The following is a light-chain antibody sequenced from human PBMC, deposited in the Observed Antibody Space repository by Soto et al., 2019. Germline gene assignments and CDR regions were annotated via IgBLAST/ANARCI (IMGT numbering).Light chain of an antibody. CDR2: DAS. V-gene: IGKV1-5*01. CDR1: QSISSW. Sequence: DIHMTHSPATLSASLGARVTITCRASQSISSWLAWYQQKPGKAPNLLIYDASSLESGVPSRFSGSGSATEFTLTISSLQPDDFATYYCQHYNIYGTFGQGTKVDIK. CDR3: QHYNIYGT. J-gene: IGKJ1*01.